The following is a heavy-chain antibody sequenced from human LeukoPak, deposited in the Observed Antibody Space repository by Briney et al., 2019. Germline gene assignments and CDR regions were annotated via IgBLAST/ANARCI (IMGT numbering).Heavy chain of an antibody. J-gene: IGHJ3*02. Sequence: TGGSLRLSCAASGLTFTSYWMTWVRQAPGKGLEWVANIKQDGSEKYYVDSVKGRFTISRDNAKNSLYLQMNSLRAEDTAVYYCARDQALAAALDSAFDIWGQGTMVTVSS. CDR1: GLTFTSYW. CDR3: ARDQALAAALDSAFDI. V-gene: IGHV3-7*01. CDR2: IKQDGSEK. D-gene: IGHD6-13*01.